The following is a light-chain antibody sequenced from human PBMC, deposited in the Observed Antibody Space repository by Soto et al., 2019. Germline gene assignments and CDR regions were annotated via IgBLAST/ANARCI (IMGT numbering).Light chain of an antibody. J-gene: IGKJ2*01. CDR1: QTISTW. CDR2: KAS. CDR3: QHYNSYPYT. V-gene: IGKV1-5*03. Sequence: DIQMTQSPSTLSASVGDRVTITCWASQTISTWLAWYQQRPGKAPNLLIYKASSLESGVSSRFSGSGSGTEFTLPISNLQPDDFATYYCQHYNSYPYTFGQGTKLEIK.